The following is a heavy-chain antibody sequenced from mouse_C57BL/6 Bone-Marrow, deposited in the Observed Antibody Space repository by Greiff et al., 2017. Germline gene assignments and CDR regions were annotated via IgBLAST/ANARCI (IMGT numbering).Heavy chain of an antibody. CDR3: ARLGTGTYAMDY. V-gene: IGHV1-63*01. J-gene: IGHJ4*01. D-gene: IGHD4-1*01. CDR1: GYTFTNYW. CDR2: IYPGGGYT. Sequence: QVQLQQSGAELVRPGTSVKMSCKASGYTFTNYWIGWAKQRPGHGLEWIGDIYPGGGYTNYNETFKGKATLTADKSSSTAYMQFSSLTSEDSAIYYCARLGTGTYAMDYWGQGTSVSVSS.